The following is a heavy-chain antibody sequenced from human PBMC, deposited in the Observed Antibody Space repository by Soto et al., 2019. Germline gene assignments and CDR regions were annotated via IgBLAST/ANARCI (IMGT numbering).Heavy chain of an antibody. CDR3: ATAGGDWFFDL. J-gene: IGHJ2*01. V-gene: IGHV4-31*02. CDR2: IYYSGSA. CDR1: GGSLSSSGYY. Sequence: QVQLQESGPGLVKPSQTLSLTCTVSGGSLSSSGYYWSWIRQHPGKGLEWIGYIYYSGSASYNPSLKSRVTISVDTSYNQFSLKLSSVTAADTALYYCATAGGDWFFDLWGRGTLVTVSS. D-gene: IGHD2-8*02.